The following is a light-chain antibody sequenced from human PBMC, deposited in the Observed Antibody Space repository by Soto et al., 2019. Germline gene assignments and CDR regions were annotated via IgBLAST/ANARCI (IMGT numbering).Light chain of an antibody. CDR1: SSNIGSNT. V-gene: IGLV1-44*01. CDR3: AAWDDSLNGRV. Sequence: LTQPPSASGTPGQRVTISCSGSSSNIGSNTVSWYQQLPGTAPKLLIYSNNQRPSGVPDRFSGSKSGTSASLAISGLQSEDEADYYCAAWDDSLNGRVFGGGTKLTVL. CDR2: SNN. J-gene: IGLJ2*01.